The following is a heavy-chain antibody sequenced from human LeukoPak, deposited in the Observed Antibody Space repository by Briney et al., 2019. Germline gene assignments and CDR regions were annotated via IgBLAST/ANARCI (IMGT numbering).Heavy chain of an antibody. V-gene: IGHV3-23*01. J-gene: IGHJ4*02. CDR2: INDSGGST. D-gene: IGHD3-22*01. Sequence: GASLRLFCAASGFTFSSYAMSWVRQAPGKGLEWVSGINDSGGSTYYADSVKGRFTISRDNSKSTLYLQMNSLRAEDTAVYYCAKGVDTRRRIGMRVVVTYYFDYWGQGTLVTVSS. CDR3: AKGVDTRRRIGMRVVVTYYFDY. CDR1: GFTFSSYA.